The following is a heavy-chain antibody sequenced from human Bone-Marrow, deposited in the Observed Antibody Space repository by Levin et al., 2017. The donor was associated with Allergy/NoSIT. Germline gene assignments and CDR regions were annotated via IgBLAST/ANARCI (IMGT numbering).Heavy chain of an antibody. V-gene: IGHV3-21*01. D-gene: IGHD3-10*02. Sequence: GESLKISCAASGFTFRTFGVNWVRQAPGKGLEWVSSISSGGHDIYYADSVKGRFTISRDNAKNSLSLQMDSLRTDDTGVYYCAKDRIHGMLRDDGREVWGQGTTVTVSS. CDR1: GFTFRTFG. CDR2: ISSGGHDI. CDR3: AKDRIHGMLRDDGREV. J-gene: IGHJ6*02.